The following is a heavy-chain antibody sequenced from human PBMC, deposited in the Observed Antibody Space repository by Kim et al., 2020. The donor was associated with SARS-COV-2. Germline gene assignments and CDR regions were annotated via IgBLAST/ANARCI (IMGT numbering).Heavy chain of an antibody. CDR1: GITFSSFS. J-gene: IGHJ4*02. D-gene: IGHD1-26*01. Sequence: GGSLGLSCAGSGITFSSFSLTWVRRAPGRGLEWVSSISRDVTYTYYADSVKGRFTISRDNAKKSLFLQMNSLRAEDTAVYYCAAGARGSLDRGSDYWGQGTLVTVSS. CDR2: ISRDVTYT. CDR3: AAGARGSLDRGSDY. V-gene: IGHV3-21*01.